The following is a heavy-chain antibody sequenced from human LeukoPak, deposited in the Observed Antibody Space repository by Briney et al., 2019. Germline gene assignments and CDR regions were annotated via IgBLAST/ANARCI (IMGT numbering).Heavy chain of an antibody. J-gene: IGHJ3*02. V-gene: IGHV4-4*07. D-gene: IGHD3-22*01. CDR3: AAESYYYDSSGYYSDAFDI. CDR1: GGSISSYY. CDR2: IYTSGST. Sequence: SETLSLTCTVSGGSISSYYWSWIRQPAGKGLEWIGRIYTSGSTNYNPSLKGRVTMSVDTSKNQFSMKLGSVTAADTAVYYCAAESYYYDSSGYYSDAFDIWGPGTMVTVPS.